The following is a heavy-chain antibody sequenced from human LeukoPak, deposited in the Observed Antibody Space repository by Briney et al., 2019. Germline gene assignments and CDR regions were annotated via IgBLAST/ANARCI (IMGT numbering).Heavy chain of an antibody. CDR3: ARESYYDYVWGSYRFDY. J-gene: IGHJ4*02. Sequence: SETLSLTCTVSGGSISSSSYYCGWIRQPPGKGLEWIGSIYYSGSTYYNPSLKSRVTIFVDTSKNQFSLKLSSVTAADTAVYYCARESYYDYVWGSYRFDYWGQGTLVTVSS. CDR2: IYYSGST. V-gene: IGHV4-39*02. D-gene: IGHD3-16*02. CDR1: GGSISSSSYY.